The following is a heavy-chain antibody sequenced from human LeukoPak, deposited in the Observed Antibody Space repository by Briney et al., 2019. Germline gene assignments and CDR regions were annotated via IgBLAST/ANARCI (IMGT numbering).Heavy chain of an antibody. D-gene: IGHD6-19*01. CDR2: IIPIFGTA. V-gene: IGHV1-69*05. J-gene: IGHJ4*02. CDR3: ARGYSSGSATDY. CDR1: GGTFSSYA. Sequence: GASVKVSCKASGGTFSSYAISWVRQAPGQGLEWMGKIIPIFGTANYAQKFQGRVTITTDESTSTAYMELSSLRSEDTAVYYCARGYSSGSATDYWGQGTLVTVSS.